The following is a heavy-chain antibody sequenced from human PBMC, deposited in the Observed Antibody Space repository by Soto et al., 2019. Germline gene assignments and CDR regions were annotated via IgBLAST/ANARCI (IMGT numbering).Heavy chain of an antibody. CDR3: AKDGYRSGWYREGYNWFDS. CDR2: VNHRGRT. V-gene: IGHV4-34*01. Sequence: QVQLQQWGAGLLKPSETLSLTCVVYGGSFSDYYWNWIRQTPGKGLECIGEVNHRGRTNYNPSLRSRVTMSVDTSKNQFSLNLSSVTAADTAVYYCAKDGYRSGWYREGYNWFDSWGQGTLVTVSS. J-gene: IGHJ5*01. CDR1: GGSFSDYY. D-gene: IGHD6-19*01.